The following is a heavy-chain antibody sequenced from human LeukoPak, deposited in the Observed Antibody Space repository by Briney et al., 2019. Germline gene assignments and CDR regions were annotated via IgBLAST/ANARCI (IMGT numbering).Heavy chain of an antibody. CDR1: GFTVNGNY. CDR2: IYSGGNI. V-gene: IGHV3-53*01. J-gene: IGHJ5*02. Sequence: PGGSLRLSCAASGFTVNGNYMSWVRQAPGKGLEWVSLIYSGGNIYYAASVKGRFTISRDNSKNTLYLQMNSLRAEDTAVYYCARLLGSNWFDPWGQGTLVTVSS. CDR3: ARLLGSNWFDP. D-gene: IGHD2/OR15-2a*01.